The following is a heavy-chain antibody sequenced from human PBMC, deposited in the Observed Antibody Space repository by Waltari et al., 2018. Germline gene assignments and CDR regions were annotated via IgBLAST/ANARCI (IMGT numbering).Heavy chain of an antibody. CDR3: TRGSRGWNGMDV. D-gene: IGHD6-19*01. J-gene: IGHJ6*02. V-gene: IGHV3-74*01. CDR2: ISPDGRRT. Sequence: EVQLEESGGGVVQPGGSLRLSCLACGFTECDHFMHRVRQVPGQGLVWVSEISPDGRRTNHAESVKGRFTTSRDNANNMLYLHMTSLRVEDTSVYFCTRGSRGWNGMDVWGQGTTVTVSS. CDR1: GFTECDHF.